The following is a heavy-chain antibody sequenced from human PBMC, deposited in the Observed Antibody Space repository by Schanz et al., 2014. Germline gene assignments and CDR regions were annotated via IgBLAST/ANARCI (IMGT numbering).Heavy chain of an antibody. D-gene: IGHD1-26*01. V-gene: IGHV3-11*04. CDR2: IGNGGVTI. Sequence: VQLVDSGGGLVKPGGSLRLSCTASGFPFSDYFMAWIRQPPGRGLEWVSYIGNGGVTIYYADSVKGRFTISRDNSKNSLYLQMNSLRAEDTAVYYCARDHATESYYSAGPPIDYWGQGTLLTVSS. J-gene: IGHJ4*02. CDR1: GFPFSDYF. CDR3: ARDHATESYYSAGPPIDY.